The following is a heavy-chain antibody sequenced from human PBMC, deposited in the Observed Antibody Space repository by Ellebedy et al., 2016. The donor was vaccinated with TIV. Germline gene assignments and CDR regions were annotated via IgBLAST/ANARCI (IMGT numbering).Heavy chain of an antibody. CDR2: IYYSGST. J-gene: IGHJ4*02. V-gene: IGHV4-59*01. D-gene: IGHD6-19*01. Sequence: MPSETLSLTCTVSGGSISSYYWSWIRQPPGKGLEWIGYIYYSGSTNYNPSLKSRVTISVNTSKNQFSMKLSPVTAADTAVYYCARVRSSGWLVFDYWGQGTLVTVSS. CDR1: GGSISSYY. CDR3: ARVRSSGWLVFDY.